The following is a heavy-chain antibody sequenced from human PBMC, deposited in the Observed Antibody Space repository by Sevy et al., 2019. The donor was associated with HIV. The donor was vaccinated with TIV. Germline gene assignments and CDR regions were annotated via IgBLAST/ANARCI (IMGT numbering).Heavy chain of an antibody. CDR1: GFTFGDYA. Sequence: GGSLRFSCTGSGFTFGDYAMSWFRQAPGMGLEWVGFIRSKDYGGATEYAASVKGRFTISRDDSKSIADLQMNSLKTEDTVVYYCTRGYYYDSSGYSDYRGQGTLVTVSS. D-gene: IGHD3-22*01. J-gene: IGHJ4*02. CDR3: TRGYYYDSSGYSDY. V-gene: IGHV3-49*03. CDR2: IRSKDYGGAT.